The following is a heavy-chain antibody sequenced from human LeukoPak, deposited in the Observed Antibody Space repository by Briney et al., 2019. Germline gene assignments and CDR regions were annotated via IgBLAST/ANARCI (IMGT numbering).Heavy chain of an antibody. V-gene: IGHV3-23*01. D-gene: IGHD6-13*01. CDR3: ARVDSGSSSWASYYYYYMDV. Sequence: GGSLRLSCAASGFTFSSYGMHWVRQAPGKGLEWVSTISGSGDNTYYADSVKGRFTISRDNSKNTLYLQMNSLRAEDTAVYYCARVDSGSSSWASYYYYYMDVWGKGTTVTISS. CDR2: ISGSGDNT. J-gene: IGHJ6*03. CDR1: GFTFSSYG.